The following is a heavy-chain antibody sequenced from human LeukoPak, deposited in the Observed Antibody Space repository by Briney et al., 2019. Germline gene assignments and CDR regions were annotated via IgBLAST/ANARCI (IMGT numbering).Heavy chain of an antibody. J-gene: IGHJ2*01. Sequence: SETLSLTCTVSGGSISSSRYYWGWIRQSPGKGLEWVGSIYYSGSTYYNPSLKSRVTISVDTSKNQFSLKLSSVTAADTAVYYCARGGDSSYWYFDLWGRGTLVTVSS. D-gene: IGHD3-22*01. V-gene: IGHV4-39*07. CDR2: IYYSGST. CDR3: ARGGDSSYWYFDL. CDR1: GGSISSSRYY.